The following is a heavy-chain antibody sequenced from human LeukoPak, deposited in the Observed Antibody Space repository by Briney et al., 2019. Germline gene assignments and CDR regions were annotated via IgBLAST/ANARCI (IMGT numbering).Heavy chain of an antibody. CDR1: GFAFSSYW. J-gene: IGHJ4*02. Sequence: GGSLRLSCAASGFAFSSYWLHWVRQAPGKGLVWVSRVNSDGSSTNYVDSVKGRFTISRDNSKNTLYLQMNSLRAEDTAVYYCARDTTYYYGSGSSYNVVWGQGTLVTVSS. CDR3: ARDTTYYYGSGSSYNVV. D-gene: IGHD3-10*01. V-gene: IGHV3-74*01. CDR2: VNSDGSST.